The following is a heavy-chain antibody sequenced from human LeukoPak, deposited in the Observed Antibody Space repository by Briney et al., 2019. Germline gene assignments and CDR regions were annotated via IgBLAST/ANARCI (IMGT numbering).Heavy chain of an antibody. CDR2: INWNGVST. V-gene: IGHV3-20*04. CDR1: GFTFDDYG. Sequence: GGSLRLSCAASGFTFDDYGMSWVRQAPGKGLEWFSGINWNGVSTGYAGSVKGRFTISRDNAKNSLYLQMNSLRAEDTALYYCARAYYYGSGSFPTTGDYYYMDVWGKGTTVTVSS. J-gene: IGHJ6*03. CDR3: ARAYYYGSGSFPTTGDYYYMDV. D-gene: IGHD3-10*01.